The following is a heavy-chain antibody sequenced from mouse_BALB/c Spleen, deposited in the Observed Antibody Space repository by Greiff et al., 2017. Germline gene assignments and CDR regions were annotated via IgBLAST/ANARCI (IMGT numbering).Heavy chain of an antibody. CDR2: LSSGSSTI. CDR1: GFTFRSFG. CDR3: ARSHCDQYYYAMDY. V-gene: IGHV5-17*02. J-gene: IGHJ4*01. Sequence: EVKLVGSGGGLVQPGGSRKLSCAASGFTFRSFGMPWVRPAPEKGLEWVAYLSSGSSTIYYADTVKGRFTLSRDNPKNTLFLQMTSLRSEDTAMYYCARSHCDQYYYAMDYWGQGTSVTVSS.